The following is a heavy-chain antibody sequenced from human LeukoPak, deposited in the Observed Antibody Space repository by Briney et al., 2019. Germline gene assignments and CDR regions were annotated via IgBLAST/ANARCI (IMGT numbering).Heavy chain of an antibody. CDR3: AKVQRSDFDMNFDS. V-gene: IGHV3-30*18. CDR2: TSSDGRLK. D-gene: IGHD5-12*01. J-gene: IGHJ4*02. Sequence: GGSLRLSCAASGFTFTSYDMHWVRQAPDKGLEWVAVTSSDGRLKYYADSVKGRFTISRDNSKNTVYLQMNSLRAGDTAVYYCAKVQRSDFDMNFDSWGQGTLVTVSS. CDR1: GFTFTSYD.